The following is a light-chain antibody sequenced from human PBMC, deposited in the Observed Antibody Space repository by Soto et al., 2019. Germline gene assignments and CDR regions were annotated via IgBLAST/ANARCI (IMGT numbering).Light chain of an antibody. Sequence: EIVLTQSPGTLSLSPGERATLSCRASQSVSSSYLAWYQQKPGQAPRLLIYGASSRATGIPDRFSGSGSGTDFTLTISSLQPEDFAVYYCQQDYTRFTFGPGTKVDIK. CDR2: GAS. J-gene: IGKJ3*01. CDR3: QQDYTRFT. V-gene: IGKV3-20*01. CDR1: QSVSSSY.